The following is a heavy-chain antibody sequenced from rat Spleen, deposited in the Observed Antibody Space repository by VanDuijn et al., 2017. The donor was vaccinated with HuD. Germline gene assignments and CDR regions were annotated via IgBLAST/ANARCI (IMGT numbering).Heavy chain of an antibody. CDR1: GFTFSHYD. Sequence: EVQLVESGGGLVQPGRSMKLSCAASGFTFSHYDMAWVRQAPKKGLEWVAFISYDGSSTYYRDSVKGRFTISRDNAKSTLYLQMDSLRSEDTATYYCATHQPIRVYTKNWFAYWGQGTLVTVSS. CDR3: ATHQPIRVYTKNWFAY. J-gene: IGHJ3*01. V-gene: IGHV5-7*01. D-gene: IGHD1-4*01. CDR2: ISYDGSST.